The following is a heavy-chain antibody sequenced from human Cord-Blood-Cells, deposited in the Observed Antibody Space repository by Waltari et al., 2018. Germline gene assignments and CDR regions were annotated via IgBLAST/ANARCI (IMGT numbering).Heavy chain of an antibody. CDR2: IWYDGSNK. D-gene: IGHD6-13*01. CDR1: GFTFSSYG. Sequence: QVQLVESGGGVVQPGRSLRLSCAASGFTFSSYGMHWVRQAPGKGLEWVAVIWYDGSNKYYADSVKGRFTISRDNSKNTLYLQMNSLRAEDTVVYYCARDKLYSSSWYYYYYGMDVWGQGTTVTVSS. CDR3: ARDKLYSSSWYYYYYGMDV. V-gene: IGHV3-33*01. J-gene: IGHJ6*02.